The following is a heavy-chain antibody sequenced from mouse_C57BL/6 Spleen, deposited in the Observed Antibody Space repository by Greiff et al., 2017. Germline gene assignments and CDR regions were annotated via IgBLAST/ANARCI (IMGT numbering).Heavy chain of an antibody. CDR3: ARDRDYYGSSYDYFDY. CDR2: ISDGGSYT. V-gene: IGHV5-4*01. J-gene: IGHJ2*01. CDR1: GFTFSSYA. D-gene: IGHD1-1*01. Sequence: EVQLVESGGGLVKPGGSLKLSCAASGFTFSSYAMSWVRQTPEKRLEWVATISDGGSYTYYPDNVKGRFTISRDNAKNNLYLQMSHLKSEDTAMYYCARDRDYYGSSYDYFDYWGQGTTLTVSS.